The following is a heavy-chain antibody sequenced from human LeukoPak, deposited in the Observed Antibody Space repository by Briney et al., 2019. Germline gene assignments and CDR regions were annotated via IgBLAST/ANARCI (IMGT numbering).Heavy chain of an antibody. CDR2: INPNSGGT. Sequence: ASVKVSCKASGYTFTGYYMHWVRQAPGQGLEWMGWINPNSGGTNYAQKFQGRVTMTRDTSISTAYMELSSLRSEDTAVYYCARDRDPYDSSGYTLAAATGAFDIWGQGTMVTVSS. CDR3: ARDRDPYDSSGYTLAAATGAFDI. CDR1: GYTFTGYY. D-gene: IGHD3-22*01. J-gene: IGHJ3*02. V-gene: IGHV1-2*02.